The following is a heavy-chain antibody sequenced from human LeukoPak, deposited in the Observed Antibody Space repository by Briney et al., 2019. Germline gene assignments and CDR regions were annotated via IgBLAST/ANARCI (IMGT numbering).Heavy chain of an antibody. J-gene: IGHJ5*02. CDR2: ISSSSSYI. CDR3: ARDLLKTYIVVVPAAFDP. CDR1: GFTVSSYS. D-gene: IGHD2-2*01. V-gene: IGHV3-21*01. Sequence: GGSLRLSCAASGFTVSSYSINWVRQAPGKGLEWVSSISSSSSYIYSADSVKGRFTISRDNAKNSLYLQMNSLRAEDTAVYYCARDLLKTYIVVVPAAFDPWGQGTLVTVSS.